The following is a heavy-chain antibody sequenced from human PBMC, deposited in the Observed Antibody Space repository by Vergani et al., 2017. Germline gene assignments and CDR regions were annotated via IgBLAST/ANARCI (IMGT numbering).Heavy chain of an antibody. J-gene: IGHJ6*02. CDR2: ISGSGGST. CDR3: AKGGIAALYGMDV. D-gene: IGHD6-13*01. CDR1: GFTFSSYA. Sequence: EVQLLESGGGLVQPGGSLRLSCAASGFTFSSYAMSWVRQAPGQGLEWVSAISGSGGSTYYADSVKGRFTISRDNSKNTLYLQMNSLRAEDTAVYYCAKGGIAALYGMDVWGQGTTVTVSS. V-gene: IGHV3-23*01.